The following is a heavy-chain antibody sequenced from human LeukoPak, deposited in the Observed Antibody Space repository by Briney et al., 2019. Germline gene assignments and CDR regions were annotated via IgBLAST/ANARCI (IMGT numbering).Heavy chain of an antibody. CDR1: GFTFGVYN. CDR2: ISSSSTYI. V-gene: IGHV3-21*01. D-gene: IGHD2-2*01. CDR3: ARVNPQRPDCSSTSCYLDAFDI. J-gene: IGHJ3*02. Sequence: GGSLRLSCAASGFTFGVYNMNWVRQAPGKGLEWVSSISSSSTYIYYADSVKGRFTISRDNAKNSLYLQMNNLRAEDTAVYYCARVNPQRPDCSSTSCYLDAFDIWGQGTVVTVSS.